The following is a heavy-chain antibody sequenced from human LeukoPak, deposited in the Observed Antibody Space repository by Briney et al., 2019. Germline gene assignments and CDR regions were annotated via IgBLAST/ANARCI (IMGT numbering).Heavy chain of an antibody. D-gene: IGHD2-2*01. CDR3: AKDTDIVVVPRLFDY. CDR1: GFTFSSYG. CDR2: ISGSGGST. V-gene: IGHV3-23*01. Sequence: PGGSLRLSCAASGFTFSSYGMSWVRQAPGKGLEWVSAISGSGGSTYYADSVKGRFTISRDNSKNTLYLQMNSLRAEDTAVYYCAKDTDIVVVPRLFDYWGQGTLVTVSS. J-gene: IGHJ4*02.